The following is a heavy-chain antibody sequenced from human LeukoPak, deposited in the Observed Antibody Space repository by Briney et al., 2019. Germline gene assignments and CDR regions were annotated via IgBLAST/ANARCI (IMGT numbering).Heavy chain of an antibody. CDR3: ASSFVVTTEPPSS. CDR1: GFAFSSYW. CDR2: INSDGSST. D-gene: IGHD4-17*01. V-gene: IGHV3-74*01. Sequence: PGGSLRLSCAASGFAFSSYWMHWVRQAPGKGLVWVSRINSDGSSTSYADSVKGRFTISRDNAKNTLYLQMNSLRAEDTAVYYCASSFVVTTEPPSSWGQGTLVTVSS. J-gene: IGHJ4*02.